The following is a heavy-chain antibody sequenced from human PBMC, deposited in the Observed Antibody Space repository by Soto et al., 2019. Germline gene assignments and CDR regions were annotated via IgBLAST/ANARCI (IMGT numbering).Heavy chain of an antibody. CDR1: GFTFSSYG. D-gene: IGHD6-19*01. CDR3: ARDRGGSGWLDY. V-gene: IGHV3-33*01. J-gene: IGHJ4*02. CDR2: IWYDGSNK. Sequence: QVQLVESGGGVVQPGRSLRLSCAASGFTFSSYGMHWVRQAPGKGLEWVAVIWYDGSNKYYADSVKGRFTISRDNSKNTLNLQMNSLRAEDTAVYYCARDRGGSGWLDYWGQGTLVTVSS.